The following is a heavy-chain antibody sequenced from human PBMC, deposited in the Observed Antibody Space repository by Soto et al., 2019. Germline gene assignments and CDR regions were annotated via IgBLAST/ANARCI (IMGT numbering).Heavy chain of an antibody. Sequence: QVQLVQSGAEVKKPGSSVKVSCKASGGTLSSYAISWVRQAPGQGLEWMGGIIPIFGTANYAQKFQGRVTITADESTSTAYMELSSLRSEDTAVYYCAREAAVAGTIGYFDLWGRGTLVTVSS. V-gene: IGHV1-69*12. J-gene: IGHJ2*01. CDR1: GGTLSSYA. D-gene: IGHD6-19*01. CDR2: IIPIFGTA. CDR3: AREAAVAGTIGYFDL.